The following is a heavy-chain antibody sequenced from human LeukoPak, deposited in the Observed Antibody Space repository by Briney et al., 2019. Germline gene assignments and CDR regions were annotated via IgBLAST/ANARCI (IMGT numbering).Heavy chain of an antibody. Sequence: LSGGSLRLSCAASGFTFSTYAVSWVRQAPGKGLEWVSAISGSGGSTYYADFVKGRFTISRDNSKNTVYLQMNSLRAEDTAVYYCAKPAYYDSNGYYSPFDYWGQGTLVTVSS. CDR3: AKPAYYDSNGYYSPFDY. J-gene: IGHJ4*02. V-gene: IGHV3-23*01. CDR1: GFTFSTYA. D-gene: IGHD3-22*01. CDR2: ISGSGGST.